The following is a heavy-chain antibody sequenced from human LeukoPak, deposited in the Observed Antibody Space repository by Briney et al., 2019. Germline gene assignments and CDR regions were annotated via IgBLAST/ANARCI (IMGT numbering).Heavy chain of an antibody. CDR1: GGTFSSYA. D-gene: IGHD2-2*01. Sequence: GASVKVSCKASGGTFSSYAISWVRQAPGQGLEWMGGIIPIFGTANYAQKFQGRVTITADESTSTAYMELSSLRSEDTAVYYCARDLKLSILPAAIGYWGQGTLVTVSS. J-gene: IGHJ4*02. CDR2: IIPIFGTA. V-gene: IGHV1-69*13. CDR3: ARDLKLSILPAAIGY.